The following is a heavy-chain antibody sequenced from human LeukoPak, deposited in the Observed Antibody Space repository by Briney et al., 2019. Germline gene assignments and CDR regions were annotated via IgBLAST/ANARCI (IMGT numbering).Heavy chain of an antibody. D-gene: IGHD2-2*01. CDR3: AKAIGYCSSTSCPLDSFDY. V-gene: IGHV3-23*01. Sequence: PGGSLRLSCAASGFTFSSYAMSWVRQAPGKGLERVSAISGSGGSTYYADSVKGRFTISRDNSKNTLYLQMNSLRAEDTAVYYCAKAIGYCSSTSCPLDSFDYWGQGTLVTVSS. J-gene: IGHJ4*02. CDR2: ISGSGGST. CDR1: GFTFSSYA.